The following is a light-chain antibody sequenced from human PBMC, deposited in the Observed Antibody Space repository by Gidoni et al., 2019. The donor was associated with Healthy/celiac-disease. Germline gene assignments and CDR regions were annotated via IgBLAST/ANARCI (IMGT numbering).Light chain of an antibody. J-gene: IGKJ4*01. Sequence: DIQVTQSPTFLSASVGDRVTITCRASQGISSYVAWYQQKPGKAPKLLIDAASTLQSGVPSRFSGSESGTEFTLTISSLQPEDFATYYCQQLNSYPLTFGGGTTVEIK. CDR1: QGISSY. CDR3: QQLNSYPLT. CDR2: AAS. V-gene: IGKV1-9*01.